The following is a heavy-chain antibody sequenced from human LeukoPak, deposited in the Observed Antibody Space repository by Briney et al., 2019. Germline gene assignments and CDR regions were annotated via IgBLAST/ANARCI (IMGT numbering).Heavy chain of an antibody. V-gene: IGHV1-24*01. CDR2: FDPEDGET. D-gene: IGHD5-12*01. J-gene: IGHJ5*02. CDR1: GYTLTELS. Sequence: ASVKVSCKVSGYTLTELSMHWVQQAPGKGLEWMGGFDPEDGETIYAQKFQGRVTMTEDTSTDTAYMELSSLRSEDTAVYYCATEYIVATSGIGWFDPWGQGTLVTVSS. CDR3: ATEYIVATSGIGWFDP.